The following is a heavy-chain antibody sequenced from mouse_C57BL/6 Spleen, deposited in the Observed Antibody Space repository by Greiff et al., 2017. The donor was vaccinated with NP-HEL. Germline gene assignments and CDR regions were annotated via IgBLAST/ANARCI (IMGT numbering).Heavy chain of an antibody. CDR1: GFTFSDYY. CDR2: ISNGGGST. CDR3: ARQDSSGYVRAMDY. V-gene: IGHV5-12*01. J-gene: IGHJ4*01. D-gene: IGHD3-2*02. Sequence: DVQLVESGGGLVQPGGSLKLSCAASGFTFSDYYMYWVRQTPEKRLEWVAYISNGGGSTYYPDTVKGRFTISRDNAKNTLYLQMSRLKSEDTAMYYCARQDSSGYVRAMDYWGQGTSVTVSS.